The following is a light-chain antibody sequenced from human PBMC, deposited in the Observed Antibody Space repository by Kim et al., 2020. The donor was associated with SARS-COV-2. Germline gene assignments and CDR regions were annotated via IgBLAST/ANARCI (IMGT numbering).Light chain of an antibody. V-gene: IGKV1-39*01. J-gene: IGKJ4*01. CDR2: AAS. CDR3: QQSYSTPQT. CDR1: QSISSY. Sequence: SASVGDRVTITCRASQSISSYLNWYQQKPGKAPKLLIYAASSLQSGVPSRFSGSGSGTDFTLTISSLQPEDFATYYCQQSYSTPQTFGGGTKVDIK.